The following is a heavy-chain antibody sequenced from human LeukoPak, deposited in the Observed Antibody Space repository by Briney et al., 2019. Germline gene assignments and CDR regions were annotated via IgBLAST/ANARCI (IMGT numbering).Heavy chain of an antibody. CDR3: AKDYGGDY. V-gene: IGHV3-30*18. CDR1: GFTFSSYG. D-gene: IGHD4-23*01. J-gene: IGHJ4*01. Sequence: GGSLRLSCSASGFTFSSYGMQWVHQAPGKGLEWVAVISYDGSNKYYADSVKGRFTSSRDNSKNTLYLQMNSLRAEDTAVYYWAKDYGGDYWGQGTLVTASS. CDR2: ISYDGSNK.